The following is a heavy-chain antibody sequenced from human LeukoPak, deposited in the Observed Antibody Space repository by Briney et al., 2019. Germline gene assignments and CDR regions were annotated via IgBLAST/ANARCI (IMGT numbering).Heavy chain of an antibody. D-gene: IGHD2-15*01. V-gene: IGHV3-64D*06. CDR2: XXSNGWTT. CDR3: VKDRVSGVVVVAATLHY. J-gene: IGHJ4*02. Sequence: LEYVXXXXSNGWTTYYADSVKGRFTISRGNSKNTLYLQMSSLRAEDTAVYYCVKDRVSGVVVVAATLHYWGQGTLVTVSS.